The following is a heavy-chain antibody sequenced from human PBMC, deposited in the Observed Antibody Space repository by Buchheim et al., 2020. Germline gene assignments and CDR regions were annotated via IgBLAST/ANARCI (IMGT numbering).Heavy chain of an antibody. CDR1: GITFDDYG. CDR2: IYWSGGSA. CDR3: ARDLTYCSGGSCSAPWGYWLDP. V-gene: IGHV3-20*04. J-gene: IGHJ5*02. Sequence: EVQLVESGGGVVRPGGSLRLSCAASGITFDDYGMSWVRQTPGKGLEWVAGIYWSGGSAAYADSVKGRFTIYREHAQNSMYLQMNSLRGEDTAFYYCARDLTYCSGGSCSAPWGYWLDPWGQG. D-gene: IGHD2-15*01.